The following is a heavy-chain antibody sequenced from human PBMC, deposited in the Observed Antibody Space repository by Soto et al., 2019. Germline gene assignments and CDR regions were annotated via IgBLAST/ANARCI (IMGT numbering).Heavy chain of an antibody. D-gene: IGHD1-26*01. V-gene: IGHV4-39*01. Sequence: QLHLRESGPGLVKPSETLSLTCTVSGGSITSSSYYWGWIRQPPGKGLEWIGSIYYSGSTYYNPSLKSRVPLSAETSKNQLALTRSSVTAEDTAVYYCATQEVGGSYVYTFDPWGQGTLVTVSS. CDR3: ATQEVGGSYVYTFDP. CDR1: GGSITSSSYY. CDR2: IYYSGST. J-gene: IGHJ5*02.